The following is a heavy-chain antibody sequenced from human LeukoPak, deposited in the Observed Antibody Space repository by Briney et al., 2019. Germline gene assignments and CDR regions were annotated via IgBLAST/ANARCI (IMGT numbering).Heavy chain of an antibody. CDR1: GFTFSSYA. CDR3: AKSLRGDTVTDCAY. Sequence: GGSLRLSCTASGFTFSSYAMTWVRLAPGKGLEWVSGITGGGAGTYYADSVKGRFAISRDNSKNTLYPQMNSLRAEDTAVYYCAKSLRGDTVTDCAYWGQGTLVTVSS. V-gene: IGHV3-23*01. CDR2: ITGGGAGT. J-gene: IGHJ4*02. D-gene: IGHD5-18*01.